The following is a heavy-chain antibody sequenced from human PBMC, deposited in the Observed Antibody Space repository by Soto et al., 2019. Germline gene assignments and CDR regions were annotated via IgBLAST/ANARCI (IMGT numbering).Heavy chain of an antibody. CDR2: VYYTGST. J-gene: IGHJ4*02. V-gene: IGHV4-59*01. D-gene: IGHD6-13*01. Sequence: SETLSLTCTVSGDSITSYYWTWIRQPPGKALEWIGYVYYTGSTNYNPSLKSRVSISIDTSKNQFSLKLSSVTAADTAVYYCARDLAAADYWGQGTLVTVSS. CDR3: ARDLAAADY. CDR1: GDSITSYY.